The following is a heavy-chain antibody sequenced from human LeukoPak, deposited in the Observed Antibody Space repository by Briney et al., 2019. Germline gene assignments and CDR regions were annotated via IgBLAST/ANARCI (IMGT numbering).Heavy chain of an antibody. J-gene: IGHJ4*02. Sequence: QPGGSLRLSCAASGFTFEDYAMHWVRQAPGRGLEWVSGISWNSGNIGYADSVKGRFTISRDNAKNSLYLQMNSLRAEDTAVYYCARDYTAMVIFSLGYWGQGTLVTVSS. D-gene: IGHD5-18*01. CDR2: ISWNSGNI. CDR1: GFTFEDYA. V-gene: IGHV3-9*01. CDR3: ARDYTAMVIFSLGY.